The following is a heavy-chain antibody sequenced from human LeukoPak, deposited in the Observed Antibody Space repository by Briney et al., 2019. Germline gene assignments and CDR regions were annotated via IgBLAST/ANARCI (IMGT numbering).Heavy chain of an antibody. CDR3: ARDRRGMVRYYYYYMDV. Sequence: GGSLRLSCAASGFTFSSYSMNWVRQAPGKGLEWVSSISSSSSYIYYADSVKGRFTISRDNAKNSLYLQMNSLRAEDTAVYYCARDRRGMVRYYYYYMDVWGKGTTVTVSS. V-gene: IGHV3-21*01. CDR2: ISSSSSYI. D-gene: IGHD3-10*01. CDR1: GFTFSSYS. J-gene: IGHJ6*03.